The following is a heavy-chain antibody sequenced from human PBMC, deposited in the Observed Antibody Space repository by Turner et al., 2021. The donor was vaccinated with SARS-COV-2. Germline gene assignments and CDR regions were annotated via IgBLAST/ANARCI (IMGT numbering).Heavy chain of an antibody. J-gene: IGHJ4*02. CDR3: AKGPRWNWDYFDY. D-gene: IGHD1-7*01. Sequence: ELRLLESGGGLVRPGGSLGLSCAPSGFTFRRYAMSWVRQARGKGLEGVADISGRGGSTCDADSVKGRLTISRDNTKNTLNLQMNSMRAEDTDVYYCAKGPRWNWDYFDYWGQGTLVTVSS. V-gene: IGHV3-23*01. CDR1: GFTFRRYA. CDR2: ISGRGGST.